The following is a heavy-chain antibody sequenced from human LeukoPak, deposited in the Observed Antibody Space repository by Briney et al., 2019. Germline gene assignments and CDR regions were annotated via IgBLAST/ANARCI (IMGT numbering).Heavy chain of an antibody. V-gene: IGHV3-21*01. CDR3: ASRPPYSSSWYDLDY. J-gene: IGHJ4*02. CDR1: GFTFSSYS. D-gene: IGHD6-13*01. Sequence: GGSLRLSRAASGFTFSSYSMNWVRQAPGKGLEWVSSISSSSSYIYYADSVKGRFTISRDNAKNSLYLQMNSLRAEDTAVYYCASRPPYSSSWYDLDYWGQGTLVTVSS. CDR2: ISSSSSYI.